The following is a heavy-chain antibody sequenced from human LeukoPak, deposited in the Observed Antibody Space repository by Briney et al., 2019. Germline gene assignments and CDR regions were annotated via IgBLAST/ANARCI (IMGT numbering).Heavy chain of an antibody. V-gene: IGHV4-59*01. D-gene: IGHD2-15*01. CDR1: GGSISSYC. J-gene: IGHJ6*03. CDR2: IYYSGST. Sequence: SETLSLTCTASGGSISSYCWSWIRQPPGKGLEWVGYIYYSGSTNYNPSPKRRRSIFLNTSKNQLSLRQSTVPEADTAVDYCARVVGAGGYYMDVWGKGTTVTISS. CDR3: ARVVGAGGYYMDV.